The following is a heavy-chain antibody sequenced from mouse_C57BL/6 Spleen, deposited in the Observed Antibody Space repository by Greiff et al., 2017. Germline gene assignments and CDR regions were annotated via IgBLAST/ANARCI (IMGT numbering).Heavy chain of an antibody. Sequence: EVQLQQSGPELVKPGASVKISCKASGYTFTDYYMNWVKQSHGKSLEWIGDINPNNGGTSYNQKFKGKATLTVDKSSSTAYMELRSLTSEDSAVYYCAREELRQGLDYWGQGTTLTVSS. J-gene: IGHJ2*01. CDR3: AREELRQGLDY. CDR1: GYTFTDYY. V-gene: IGHV1-26*01. D-gene: IGHD2-4*01. CDR2: INPNNGGT.